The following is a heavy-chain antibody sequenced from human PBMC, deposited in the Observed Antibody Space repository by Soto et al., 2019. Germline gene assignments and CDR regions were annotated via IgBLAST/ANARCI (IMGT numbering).Heavy chain of an antibody. Sequence: SETLSLTCTVSGGSISSSSYYWGWIRQPPGKGLEWIGSIYYSGSTYYNPSLKSRVTISVDTSKNQFSLKLSSVTAADTAVYYCARGGGSSWYRYYFDYWGQGTLVTVSS. CDR2: IYYSGST. V-gene: IGHV4-39*07. CDR1: GGSISSSSYY. D-gene: IGHD6-13*01. CDR3: ARGGGSSWYRYYFDY. J-gene: IGHJ4*02.